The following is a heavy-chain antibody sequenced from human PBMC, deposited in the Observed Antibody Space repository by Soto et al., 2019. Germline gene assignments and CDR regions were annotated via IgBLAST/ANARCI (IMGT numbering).Heavy chain of an antibody. D-gene: IGHD6-13*01. J-gene: IGHJ4*02. CDR1: GGSIGGTTYS. V-gene: IGHV4-30-2*01. Sequence: PSETLSLTCAVSGGSIGGTTYSWSWIRQPPGKGLEWIGYIYDSGNTYYNPSLKSQFSISVDRSKNQFSLKLSSVTAADTAVYYCARGQGAAAVDSKFDYWGQGAPVTVSS. CDR3: ARGQGAAAVDSKFDY. CDR2: IYDSGNT.